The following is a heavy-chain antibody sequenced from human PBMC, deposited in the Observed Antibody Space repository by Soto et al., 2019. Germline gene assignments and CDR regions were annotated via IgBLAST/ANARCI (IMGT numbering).Heavy chain of an antibody. CDR2: INPSLGRA. Sequence: VASVKVSCKTSGFSFTSNHIHWLRQAPGQGLEWMGVINPSLGRANYAQKFQDRVAMTWDTSTTTVYMELSGLRSDDTAVYYCARARHSSTSFFFDYWGQGALVTVYS. CDR3: ARARHSSTSFFFDY. V-gene: IGHV1-46*01. D-gene: IGHD6-6*01. J-gene: IGHJ4*02. CDR1: GFSFTSNH.